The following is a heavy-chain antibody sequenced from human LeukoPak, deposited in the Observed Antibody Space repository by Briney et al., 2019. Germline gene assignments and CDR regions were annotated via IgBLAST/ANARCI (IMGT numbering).Heavy chain of an antibody. CDR1: GGSISSGGYY. CDR3: ARVKTGYYYDSSGFNWFDP. Sequence: SQTLSLTCTVSGGSISSGGYYWSWIRQPPGKGLEWIGYIYHSGSTYYNPSLKSRVTISVDTSKNQFSLKLSSVTAADTAVYYCARVKTGYYYDSSGFNWFDPWGQGTLVTVSS. D-gene: IGHD3-22*01. V-gene: IGHV4-30-2*01. J-gene: IGHJ5*02. CDR2: IYHSGST.